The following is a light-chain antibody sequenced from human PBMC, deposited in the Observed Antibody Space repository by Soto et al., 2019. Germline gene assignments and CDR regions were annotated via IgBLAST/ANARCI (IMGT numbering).Light chain of an antibody. J-gene: IGLJ2*01. V-gene: IGLV2-8*01. Sequence: QSALTQPPSASGSPGQSVTISCTGTSSDVGGYDFVSWYQQPPGKAPKLIIYEVSKWPSGVPDRFSGSKSGNTASLTVSGLQAEDEADYYCTSYAGGYYNRVFGGGTKLTVL. CDR1: SSDVGGYDF. CDR2: EVS. CDR3: TSYAGGYYNRV.